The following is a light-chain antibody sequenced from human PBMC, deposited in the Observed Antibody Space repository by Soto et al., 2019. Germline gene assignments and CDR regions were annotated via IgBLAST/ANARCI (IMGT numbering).Light chain of an antibody. J-gene: IGKJ2*02. Sequence: IVMTQSPATLPVSPGERTTLSCRASQSVSSHLAWYQQKPGQAPRLLIYGASTRATDIPARFSGSGSGTEFTLTFSSLQSKDFAFYYCHRYDTSRWTSGQGTRLDI. CDR2: GAS. V-gene: IGKV3-15*01. CDR1: QSVSSH. CDR3: HRYDTSRWT.